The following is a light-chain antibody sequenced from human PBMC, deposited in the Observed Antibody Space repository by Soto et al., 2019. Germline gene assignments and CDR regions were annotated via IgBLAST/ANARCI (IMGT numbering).Light chain of an antibody. CDR3: QQYNAN. CDR2: DAS. CDR1: QNINRW. J-gene: IGKJ3*01. V-gene: IGKV1-5*01. Sequence: DIQMTQSPSTLSASVGDRVTITCRARQNINRWLAWYQQKPGKVPKVLIYDASTLKSGVPSRFSGSGSGTEFTLTISSLQPDDFAIYYCQQYNANFGPGTKVEIK.